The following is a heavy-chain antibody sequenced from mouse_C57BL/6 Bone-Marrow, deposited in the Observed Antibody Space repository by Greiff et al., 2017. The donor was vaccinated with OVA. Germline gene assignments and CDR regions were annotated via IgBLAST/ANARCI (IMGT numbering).Heavy chain of an antibody. CDR1: GFTFSDYY. V-gene: IGHV5-12*01. Sequence: EVQVVESGGGLVQPGGSLKLSCAASGFTFSDYYMYWVRQTPEKRLEWVAYISNGGGSTYYPDTVKGRFTISRDNAKNTLYLQMSRLKSEDTAMYYCARHGYCAWFAYWGQGTLVTVSA. CDR2: ISNGGGST. J-gene: IGHJ3*01. CDR3: ARHGYCAWFAY. D-gene: IGHD2-3*01.